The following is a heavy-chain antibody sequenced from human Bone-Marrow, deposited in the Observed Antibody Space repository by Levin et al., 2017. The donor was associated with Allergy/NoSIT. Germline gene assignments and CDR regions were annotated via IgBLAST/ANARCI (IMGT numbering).Heavy chain of an antibody. D-gene: IGHD3-10*02. V-gene: IGHV1-69*13. J-gene: IGHJ5*02. CDR2: IIPLFGTT. CDR1: GGTLSSHT. CDR3: VRHNLGATMSQGITLNWFDP. Sequence: ASVKVSCKVSGGTLSSHTITWVRQAPGQGLEWMGGIIPLFGTTNYAQKFQGRVTITADESTNTAYVALSGLKSEDTAVYYCVRHNLGATMSQGITLNWFDPWGQGTLVTVSS.